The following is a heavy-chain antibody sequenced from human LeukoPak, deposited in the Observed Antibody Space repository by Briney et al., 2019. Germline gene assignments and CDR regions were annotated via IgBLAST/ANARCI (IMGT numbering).Heavy chain of an antibody. Sequence: GGSLRLSCATSGFTFGYYEMNWVRQAPGKGLEWVSYIKSSVSGIYYADSVKGRFTISRDNAKNSLYLQMNSLRPEDTAIYYCARPYLERSLKFCMDVWGKGTTVTISS. CDR2: IKSSVSGI. V-gene: IGHV3-48*03. D-gene: IGHD3-3*02. CDR3: ARPYLERSLKFCMDV. J-gene: IGHJ6*03. CDR1: GFTFGYYE.